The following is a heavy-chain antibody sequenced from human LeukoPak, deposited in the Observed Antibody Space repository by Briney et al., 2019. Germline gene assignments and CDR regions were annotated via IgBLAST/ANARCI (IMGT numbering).Heavy chain of an antibody. J-gene: IGHJ6*02. Sequence: GASVKVSCKASGFTFTSSAVQWVRQACGQRLEWIGWIVVGSGNTNYAQKFQERVTITRDMSTSTAYMELSSLRSEDTAVYYCAAGSDYHDLIYGMDVWGQGTTVTVSS. CDR2: IVVGSGNT. D-gene: IGHD3-22*01. CDR1: GFTFTSSA. CDR3: AAGSDYHDLIYGMDV. V-gene: IGHV1-58*01.